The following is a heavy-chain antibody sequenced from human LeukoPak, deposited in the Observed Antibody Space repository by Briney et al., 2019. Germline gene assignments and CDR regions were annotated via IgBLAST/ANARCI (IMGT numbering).Heavy chain of an antibody. D-gene: IGHD2-15*01. CDR1: GFTVSSNA. J-gene: IGHJ4*02. Sequence: GGSLRLSCAVSGFTVSSNAMSWVRQAPGKGLEWVSLMYGGGSTDYADSVKGRFTVSRDNSKNTLYLQMSGLRAEDTAVYYCARELYCSGGSCYPDYFDYWGQGTLVTVSS. V-gene: IGHV3-53*01. CDR3: ARELYCSGGSCYPDYFDY. CDR2: MYGGGST.